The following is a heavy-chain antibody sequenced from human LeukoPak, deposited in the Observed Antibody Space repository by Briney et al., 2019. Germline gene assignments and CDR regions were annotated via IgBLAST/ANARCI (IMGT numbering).Heavy chain of an antibody. CDR1: EFTFSNAW. J-gene: IGHJ4*02. CDR2: IKSKTNGGTT. CDR3: TTENNCFDY. V-gene: IGHV3-15*01. Sequence: GGSLRLSCAGSEFTFSNAWMSWVRQVPGKGLEWVGRIKSKTNGGTTDYAAHVKGRFTISRDDSKNTLYLQMNSLEIEDTAVYYCTTENNCFDYWGQGTLVTVSS.